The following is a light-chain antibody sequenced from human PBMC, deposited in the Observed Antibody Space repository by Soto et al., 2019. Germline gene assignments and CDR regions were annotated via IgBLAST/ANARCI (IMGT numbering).Light chain of an antibody. V-gene: IGKV1-5*03. CDR1: PSVSGW. J-gene: IGKJ2*01. CDR3: QQYKTSFRT. Sequence: DIQMTQSPSTLSASVGDRVTITCRASPSVSGWLAWYQQKPGKAPHLLIYKASSLESGVPSRFSGSGFGTEFALTIISLQPDDFATYYCQQYKTSFRTFGQGTKLEIK. CDR2: KAS.